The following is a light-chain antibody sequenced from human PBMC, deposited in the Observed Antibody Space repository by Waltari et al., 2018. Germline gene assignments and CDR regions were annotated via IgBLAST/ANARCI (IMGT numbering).Light chain of an antibody. CDR3: SSYISSSTLEL. CDR2: DVS. V-gene: IGLV2-14*03. Sequence: QSALTQAASVSGSPGQSITISCTGSSSDVGGYNYVSWYQQHPGKAPKLSIYDVSNRPSGVSNRFSGSKSGNTASLTISVLQAEDEADYYCSSYISSSTLELFGGGTSLTVL. J-gene: IGLJ2*01. CDR1: SSDVGGYNY.